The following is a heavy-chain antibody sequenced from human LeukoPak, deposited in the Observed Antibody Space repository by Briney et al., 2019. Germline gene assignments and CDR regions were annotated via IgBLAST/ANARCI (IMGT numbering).Heavy chain of an antibody. CDR1: GFTFSSYS. V-gene: IGHV3-48*01. Sequence: GGSLRLSCAASGFTFSSYSMNWVRQAPGKGLDCVSYISSSSSTIYYADSVKGRFTISRDNAKNSLYLQMNGLRAEDTAVYYCARDGGARDGYSLDYWGQGTLVTVSS. CDR2: ISSSSSTI. J-gene: IGHJ4*02. D-gene: IGHD5-24*01. CDR3: ARDGGARDGYSLDY.